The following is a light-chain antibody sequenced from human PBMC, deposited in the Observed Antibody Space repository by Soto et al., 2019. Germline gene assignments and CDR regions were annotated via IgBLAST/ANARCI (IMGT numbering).Light chain of an antibody. Sequence: PSFLSASAGDRVTITCRASQGISTYLAWYQQKPGKAPKLLIYSASTLQSGVPSRFSGSGSGTEFTLTINSLQPEDFATYYCQQLNGYQLTFGGGTKVDIK. V-gene: IGKV1-9*01. J-gene: IGKJ4*01. CDR3: QQLNGYQLT. CDR1: QGISTY. CDR2: SAS.